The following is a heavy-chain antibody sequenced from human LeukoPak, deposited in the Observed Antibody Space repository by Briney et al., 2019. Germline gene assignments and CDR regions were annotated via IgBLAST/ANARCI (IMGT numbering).Heavy chain of an antibody. CDR2: IYYSGST. V-gene: IGHV4-59*11. CDR3: ARGGWSLDF. J-gene: IGHJ4*02. CDR1: GGFISSHY. Sequence: SETLSLTCTVSGGFISSHYWSWIRQPPGKGLEWIGYIYYSGSTNYNPSLKSRVTMSADTSKNQFSLKLSSVTAADTAVYYCARGGWSLDFWGRGTLVTISS. D-gene: IGHD6-19*01.